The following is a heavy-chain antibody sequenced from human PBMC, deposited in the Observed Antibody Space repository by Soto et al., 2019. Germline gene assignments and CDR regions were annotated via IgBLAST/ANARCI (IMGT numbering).Heavy chain of an antibody. CDR1: GLTFSDYY. V-gene: IGHV3-11*06. CDR2: ISSSSSYT. D-gene: IGHD6-13*01. Sequence: PGGSLRLSCAASGLTFSDYYMSWIRQAPGKGLEWVSYISSSSSYTNYADSVKGRFTISRDNAKNSLYLQMNSLRAEDTAVYYCARGPRIAAAGTVDYWGQGTLVTVSS. J-gene: IGHJ4*02. CDR3: ARGPRIAAAGTVDY.